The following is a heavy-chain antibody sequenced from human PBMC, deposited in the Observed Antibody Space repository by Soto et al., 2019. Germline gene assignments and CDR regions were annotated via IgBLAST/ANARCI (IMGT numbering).Heavy chain of an antibody. J-gene: IGHJ4*02. Sequence: GGSLRLSCAASRFTFSNYGMHWVRQAPGKGLEWVAVIWYDGSKKYYADSVKGRFTISRDNSKNTLYLQMSSLRAEDTAVYYCARDRLDCSTTSCYIPFDYWGQGTLVTVSS. CDR1: RFTFSNYG. D-gene: IGHD2-2*02. V-gene: IGHV3-33*01. CDR3: ARDRLDCSTTSCYIPFDY. CDR2: IWYDGSKK.